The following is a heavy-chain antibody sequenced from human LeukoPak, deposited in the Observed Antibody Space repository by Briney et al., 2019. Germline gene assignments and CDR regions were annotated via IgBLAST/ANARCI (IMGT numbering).Heavy chain of an antibody. J-gene: IGHJ6*04. CDR3: ATTPRSVAGSRIGYYYGMDV. D-gene: IGHD6-19*01. Sequence: GGSLRLSCAASVFTISSYAMHWVRQAPGKGLEWVARINSDGSTITYADSVKGRFTISRDNAKNTLFLQMNSLRAEGTAVYYCATTPRSVAGSRIGYYYGMDVWGNGTTVTVSS. CDR1: VFTISSYA. V-gene: IGHV3-74*01. CDR2: INSDGSTI.